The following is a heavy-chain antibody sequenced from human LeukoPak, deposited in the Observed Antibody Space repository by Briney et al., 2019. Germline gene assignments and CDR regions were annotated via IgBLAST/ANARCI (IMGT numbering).Heavy chain of an antibody. CDR2: IKSKTDGGTT. CDR1: GFTFSNAW. J-gene: IGHJ4*02. CDR3: TTYYYDSTSDLGY. Sequence: GGSLRLSCAASGFTFSNAWMSWVRQAPGKGLEWVGHIKSKTDGGTTDYAAPVKGRFTISRDDSKNTQYLEMNSLKTEDTAVYYCTTYYYDSTSDLGYWGQGTLVTVSS. D-gene: IGHD3-22*01. V-gene: IGHV3-15*01.